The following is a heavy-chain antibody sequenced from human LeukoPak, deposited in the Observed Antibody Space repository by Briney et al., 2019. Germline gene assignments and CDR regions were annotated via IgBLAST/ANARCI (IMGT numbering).Heavy chain of an antibody. CDR1: GGTFSSYA. D-gene: IGHD3-10*01. CDR3: ARDQTGYYGSGSFDY. Sequence: GASVKVSCKXSGGTFSSYAISWVRQAPGQGLEWMGRIIPIFGTANYAKKFQGRVTITTDESTSTAYMELSSLRSEDTAVYYCARDQTGYYGSGSFDYWGQGTLVTVSS. J-gene: IGHJ4*02. CDR2: IIPIFGTA. V-gene: IGHV1-69*05.